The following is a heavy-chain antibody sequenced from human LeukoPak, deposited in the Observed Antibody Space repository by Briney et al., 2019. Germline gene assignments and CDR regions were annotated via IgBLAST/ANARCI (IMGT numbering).Heavy chain of an antibody. D-gene: IGHD1-1*01. Sequence: GGSLRLSCAASGFTFSSYEMNWVRQAPGKGLEWVSYISSSGSTIYYADSVKGRFTISRDNSKNTLYLQMNSLRTEDTAVYYCAKDKVERYYIDYWGQGTLVTVSS. V-gene: IGHV3-48*03. CDR3: AKDKVERYYIDY. CDR1: GFTFSSYE. J-gene: IGHJ4*02. CDR2: ISSSGSTI.